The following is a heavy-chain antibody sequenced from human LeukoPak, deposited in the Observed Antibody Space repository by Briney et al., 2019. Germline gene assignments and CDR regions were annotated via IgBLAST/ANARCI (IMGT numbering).Heavy chain of an antibody. CDR2: INHSGST. Sequence: KSSETLSLTCAVYGGSFSGYYWSWIRQPPGKGLEWIGEINHSGSTNYNPSLKSRVTISVDTSKNQFSLKLSSVTAADTAVYYCARHQTNYYDSSGHAFDIWGQGTMVTVSS. V-gene: IGHV4-34*01. CDR1: GGSFSGYY. J-gene: IGHJ3*02. CDR3: ARHQTNYYDSSGHAFDI. D-gene: IGHD3-22*01.